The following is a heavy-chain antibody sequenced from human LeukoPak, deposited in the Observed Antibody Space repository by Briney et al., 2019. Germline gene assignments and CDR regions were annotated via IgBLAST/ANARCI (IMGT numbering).Heavy chain of an antibody. CDR3: AKSTPPYGDYLYYFDY. CDR2: ISGSGGST. V-gene: IGHV3-23*01. CDR1: GFTFSSYA. J-gene: IGHJ4*02. Sequence: GGSLRLSCAASGFTFSSYAMSWVRQAPGKGLEWLSAISGSGGSTYYADSVKGRFTISRDNSKNTLYLQMNSLRAEDTAVYYCAKSTPPYGDYLYYFDYWGQGTLVTVSS. D-gene: IGHD4-17*01.